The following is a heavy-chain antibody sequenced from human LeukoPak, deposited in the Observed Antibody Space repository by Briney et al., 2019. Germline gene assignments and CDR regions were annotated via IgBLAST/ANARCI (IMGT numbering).Heavy chain of an antibody. V-gene: IGHV3-7*01. CDR2: IKQDGSEK. J-gene: IGHJ4*02. CDR3: ARDTSGGWYGLIDY. Sequence: GGSLRLSCEASGFTFTSFWMSWVRQAPGKGLEWVANIKQDGSEKYYVDPVKGRFTISRDNAKNSLYLQVNSLRAEDTAVYYCARDTSGGWYGLIDYWGQGTPVTVSS. D-gene: IGHD6-19*01. CDR1: GFTFTSFW.